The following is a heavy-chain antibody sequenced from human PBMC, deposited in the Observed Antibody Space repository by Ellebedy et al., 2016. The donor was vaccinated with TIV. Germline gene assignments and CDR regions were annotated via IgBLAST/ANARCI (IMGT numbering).Heavy chain of an antibody. CDR1: GFTFSSYA. J-gene: IGHJ3*02. CDR3: ARDSSQGYENAFDI. CDR2: ISGSGGST. V-gene: IGHV3-23*01. D-gene: IGHD5-12*01. Sequence: GESLKISXAASGFTFSSYAMSWVRQAPGKGLEWVSAISGSGGSTYYADSVKGRFTISRDNSKNTLYLQMNSLRAEDTAVYYCARDSSQGYENAFDIWGQGTMVTVSS.